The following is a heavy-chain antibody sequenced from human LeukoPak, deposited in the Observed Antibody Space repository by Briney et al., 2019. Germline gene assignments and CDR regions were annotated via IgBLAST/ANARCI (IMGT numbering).Heavy chain of an antibody. J-gene: IGHJ4*02. V-gene: IGHV3-74*01. D-gene: IGHD6-19*01. CDR2: ITADGSGT. CDR3: ARIAVADNLFDY. CDR1: GFTFSSHW. Sequence: GGSLRLSCAASGFTFSSHWMHWVRQAPEKGLVGVAHITADGSGTYYAASVKGRFTISRDNAKNSLYLQMNSLRAEDTAVYYCARIAVADNLFDYWGQGTLVTVSS.